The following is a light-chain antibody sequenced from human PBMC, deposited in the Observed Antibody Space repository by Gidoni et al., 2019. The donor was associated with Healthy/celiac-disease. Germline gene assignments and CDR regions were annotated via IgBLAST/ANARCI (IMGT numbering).Light chain of an antibody. Sequence: DIQLTHSPSTLSASVGERVTITCRASQSISSWLAWYQQKPGKAPKLLIYKASSLESGVPSRFSGSGSGTEFTLTISSLQPDDFATYYCQQYNSYSYTFGQGTKLEIK. CDR2: KAS. CDR3: QQYNSYSYT. CDR1: QSISSW. J-gene: IGKJ2*01. V-gene: IGKV1-5*03.